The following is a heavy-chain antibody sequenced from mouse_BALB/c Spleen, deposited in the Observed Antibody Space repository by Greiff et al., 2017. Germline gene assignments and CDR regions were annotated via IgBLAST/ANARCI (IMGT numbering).Heavy chain of an antibody. CDR1: GYTFTSYW. CDR3: TRGITTGFDY. Sequence: VQLQQPGAELVKPGASVKMSCKASGYTFTSYWMHWVKQRPGQGLEWIGAIYPGNSDTSYNQKFKGKAKLTAVTSTSTAYMELSSLTNEDSAVFYCTRGITTGFDYWGQGTTLTVSS. J-gene: IGHJ2*01. V-gene: IGHV1-5*01. D-gene: IGHD2-4*01. CDR2: IYPGNSDT.